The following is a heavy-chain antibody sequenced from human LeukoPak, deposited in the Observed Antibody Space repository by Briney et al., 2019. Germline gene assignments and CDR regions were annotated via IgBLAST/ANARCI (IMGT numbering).Heavy chain of an antibody. CDR1: GGSLSGHY. V-gene: IGHV4-34*01. CDR3: ARLTKNDSGSFRFGKKKRGYMDV. Sequence: SETLSLTCAVYGGSLSGHYWSWIRQPPGKGLEWIGEINHSGSTNYNPSLKSRVTISVDTSKNQFSLKLSSVTAADTAVYYCARLTKNDSGSFRFGKKKRGYMDVWGKGTTVTISS. D-gene: IGHD3-10*01. J-gene: IGHJ6*03. CDR2: INHSGST.